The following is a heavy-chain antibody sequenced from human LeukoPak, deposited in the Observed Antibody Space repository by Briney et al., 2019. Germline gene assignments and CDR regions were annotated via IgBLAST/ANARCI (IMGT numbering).Heavy chain of an antibody. Sequence: SETLSLTCTVSGGSISSYYWTWIRQPAGKGLEWIGRIYTTGSTNYNPSLNSRVTMSVDTSKNQFSLKLSSVTAADTAVYYCARGGSSWARNPWGQGTLVTVSS. J-gene: IGHJ5*02. CDR1: GGSISSYY. CDR2: IYTTGST. V-gene: IGHV4-4*07. CDR3: ARGGSSWARNP. D-gene: IGHD6-13*01.